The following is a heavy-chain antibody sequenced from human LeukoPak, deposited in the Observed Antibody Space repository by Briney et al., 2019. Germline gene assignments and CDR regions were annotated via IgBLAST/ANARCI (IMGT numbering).Heavy chain of an antibody. CDR1: GYTFSGTGW. Sequence: ASVKVSCKASGYTFSGTGWYLYWLRQAPGQGLEWMGWISAYNGNTNYAQKLQGRVTMTTDTSTSTAYMELRSLRSDDTAVYYCARGDDILTGYFRGFDYWGQGTLVTVPS. D-gene: IGHD3-9*01. V-gene: IGHV1-18*01. J-gene: IGHJ4*02. CDR3: ARGDDILTGYFRGFDY. CDR2: ISAYNGNT.